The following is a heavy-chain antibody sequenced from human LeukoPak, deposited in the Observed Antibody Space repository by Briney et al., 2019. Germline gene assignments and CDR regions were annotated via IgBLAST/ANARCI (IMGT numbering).Heavy chain of an antibody. V-gene: IGHV3-15*01. Sequence: GGSLRLSCAASGFTFSNAWMSWVRQAPGKGLEWVGRIKSKTDGGTTDYAAPVKGRFTISRDDSKSTLYLQMNSLKTEDTAVYYCTTDAYYYDSSGYSLFDYWGQGTLVTVSS. CDR1: GFTFSNAW. D-gene: IGHD3-22*01. CDR3: TTDAYYYDSSGYSLFDY. J-gene: IGHJ4*02. CDR2: IKSKTDGGTT.